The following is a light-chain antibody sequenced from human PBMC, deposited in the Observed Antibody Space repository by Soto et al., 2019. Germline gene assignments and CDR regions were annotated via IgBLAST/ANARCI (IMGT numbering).Light chain of an antibody. V-gene: IGLV2-23*01. CDR1: TSDVGSYNL. Sequence: QSALTQPASVSGSPGQSITISCTGTTSDVGSYNLVSWYQQHPGKVPQLMIYEGTKRPSGVSNRFSGSQSGNTAFLTISGLQAEDEADYYCSSYAGSGTHVVFGGGTKLTVL. CDR2: EGT. CDR3: SSYAGSGTHVV. J-gene: IGLJ2*01.